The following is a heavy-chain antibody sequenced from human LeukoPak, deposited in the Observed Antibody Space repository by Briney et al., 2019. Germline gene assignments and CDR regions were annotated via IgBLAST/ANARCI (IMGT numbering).Heavy chain of an antibody. CDR1: GFTVSTYA. D-gene: IGHD3-3*01. V-gene: IGHV3-23*01. Sequence: GGSLRLSCVASGFTVSTYAMSWVRQAPGKGLEWVSSISGSGGSTYYAEFVKGRSTISRDNSKNTLYLQMNSLRAEDTAVYYCVKGGQRYNFWRFDYWGQGTLVSVSS. CDR3: VKGGQRYNFWRFDY. J-gene: IGHJ4*02. CDR2: ISGSGGST.